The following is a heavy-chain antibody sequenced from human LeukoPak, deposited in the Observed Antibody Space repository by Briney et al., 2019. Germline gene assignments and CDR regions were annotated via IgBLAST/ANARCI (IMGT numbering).Heavy chain of an antibody. Sequence: SETLSLTCTVSGGSISSSSYYWGWIRQPPGKGLEWIGYIYYSGSTNYNPSLKSRVTISVDTSKNQFSLKLSSVTAADTAVYYCARDLSGTTYFDYWGQGTLVTVSS. CDR1: GGSISSSSYY. CDR2: IYYSGST. D-gene: IGHD1-7*01. V-gene: IGHV4-61*01. J-gene: IGHJ4*02. CDR3: ARDLSGTTYFDY.